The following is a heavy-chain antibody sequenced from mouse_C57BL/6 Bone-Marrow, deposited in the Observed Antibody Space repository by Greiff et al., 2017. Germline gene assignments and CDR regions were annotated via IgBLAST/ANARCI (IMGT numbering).Heavy chain of an antibody. CDR3: TKEGGYYFDT. V-gene: IGHV1-15*01. CDR1: GYTFTDYE. Sequence: VQLQQSGAELVRPGASVTLSCKASGYTFTDYEMHWVKQTPVHGLEWIGAIDPDTGGTAYNQKFKGKAILTADKSSSTAYMELRSLTSEDSAVYYCTKEGGYYFDTRGQGTTLTVST. J-gene: IGHJ2*01. CDR2: IDPDTGGT.